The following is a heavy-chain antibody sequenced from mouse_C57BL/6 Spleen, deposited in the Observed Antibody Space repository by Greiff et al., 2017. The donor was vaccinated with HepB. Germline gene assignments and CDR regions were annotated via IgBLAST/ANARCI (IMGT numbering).Heavy chain of an antibody. CDR1: GYSITSGYY. CDR3: ARDYSGRFAY. J-gene: IGHJ3*01. V-gene: IGHV3-6*01. D-gene: IGHD2-12*01. CDR2: ISYDGSN. Sequence: EVKLMEPGPGLVKPSQSLSLTCSVTGYSITSGYYWNWIRQFPGNKLEWMGYISYDGSNNYNPSLKNRISITRDTSKNQFFLKLNSVTTEDTATYYCARDYSGRFAYWGQGTLVTVSA.